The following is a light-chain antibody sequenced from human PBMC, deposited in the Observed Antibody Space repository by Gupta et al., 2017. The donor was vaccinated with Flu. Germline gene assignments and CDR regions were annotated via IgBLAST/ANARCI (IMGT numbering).Light chain of an antibody. J-gene: IGLJ3*02. CDR2: YES. V-gene: IGLV3-21*02. CDR1: TIGSKS. CDR3: QVWDSGSDHTRV. Sequence: SVLTQPPSVTAAPGQTARITCGRNTIGSKSVHWYQQKPDQAPVLVVEYESDRPSGVPARFSCATTGNTANPTTRTVEGGEMADEDGQVWDSGSDHTRVFGGGTKLTVL.